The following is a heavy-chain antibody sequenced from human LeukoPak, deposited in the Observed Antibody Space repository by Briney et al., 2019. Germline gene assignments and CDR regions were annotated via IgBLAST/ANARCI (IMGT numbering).Heavy chain of an antibody. CDR3: ARDARGITIFGVVKRFDY. D-gene: IGHD3-3*01. V-gene: IGHV3-48*04. Sequence: GGSLRLSCAASGSTFSSHTMNWVRQAPGKGLEWVSYISSTSSVIYYADSVKGRFTISRDNAKNSLYLQVNSLRAEDTAVYYCARDARGITIFGVVKRFDYWGQGTLVTVSS. J-gene: IGHJ4*02. CDR1: GSTFSSHT. CDR2: ISSTSSVI.